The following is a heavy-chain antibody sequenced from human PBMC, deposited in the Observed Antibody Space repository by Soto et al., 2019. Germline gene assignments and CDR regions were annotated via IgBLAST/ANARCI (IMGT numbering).Heavy chain of an antibody. D-gene: IGHD2-15*01. V-gene: IGHV1-3*01. Sequence: ASVKVSCKASGGTFSSYAISWVRQAPGQGLEWMGWINAGNGTTNYAQKLQGRVTITGDTSASTAYMELSSLRSEDTAVYYCARAMGYCSGGSCYDYYYYGMDVWGQGTTVTVSS. CDR2: INAGNGTT. CDR3: ARAMGYCSGGSCYDYYYYGMDV. CDR1: GGTFSSYA. J-gene: IGHJ6*02.